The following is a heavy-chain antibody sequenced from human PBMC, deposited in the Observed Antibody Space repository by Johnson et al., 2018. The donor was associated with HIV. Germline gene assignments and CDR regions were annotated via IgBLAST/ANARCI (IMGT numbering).Heavy chain of an antibody. D-gene: IGHD1-1*01. CDR1: GFTFDDYA. Sequence: VQLVESGGGVVQPGRSLRLSCAASGFTFDDYAMHWVRQAPGKGLEWVSGISWNSGSIGYADSVKGRFTISRDNAKNTLYLQMNSLRAEDTAVYYCARGGYELFLNNAFDIWGQGTLVTVSA. CDR2: ISWNSGSI. CDR3: ARGGYELFLNNAFDI. J-gene: IGHJ3*02. V-gene: IGHV3-9*01.